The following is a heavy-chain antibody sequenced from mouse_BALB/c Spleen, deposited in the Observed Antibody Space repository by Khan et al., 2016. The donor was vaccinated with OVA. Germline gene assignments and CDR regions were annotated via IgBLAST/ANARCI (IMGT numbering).Heavy chain of an antibody. V-gene: IGHV5-12-2*01. D-gene: IGHD3-2*01. Sequence: EVELVESGGGLVQPGGSLKLSCAASGFTFSSYTMSWVRQTPEKRLEWVAYINHSGTSTYYPDTLKGRFTISRDNAQNTLYLQMSSLKSDDSAMYYCARGMRQGYYYTMDYWGQGTSVTVSS. J-gene: IGHJ4*01. CDR1: GFTFSSYT. CDR3: ARGMRQGYYYTMDY. CDR2: INHSGTST.